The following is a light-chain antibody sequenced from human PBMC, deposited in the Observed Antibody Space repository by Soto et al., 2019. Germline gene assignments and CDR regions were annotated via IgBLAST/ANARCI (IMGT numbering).Light chain of an antibody. CDR2: DVS. Sequence: QSVLTQPASVSGSPGQSITISCTGTSSDVGFSNYVFRYQQHPGKAPKLIISDVSNRPSGVSNRFSGSKSGNTASLTISGLQAEDEADYYCSSYTSSSTDVFGTGTKATVL. CDR1: SSDVGFSNY. CDR3: SSYTSSSTDV. V-gene: IGLV2-14*01. J-gene: IGLJ1*01.